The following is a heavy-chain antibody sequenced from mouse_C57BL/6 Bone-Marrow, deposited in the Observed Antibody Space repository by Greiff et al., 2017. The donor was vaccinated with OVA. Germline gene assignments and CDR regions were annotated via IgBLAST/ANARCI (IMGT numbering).Heavy chain of an antibody. CDR2: IDPETGGT. V-gene: IGHV1-15*01. CDR3: TRNYFDY. CDR1: GYTFTDYE. J-gene: IGHJ2*01. Sequence: QVQLQQSGAELVRPGASVTLSCKASGYTFTDYEMHWVKQTPVHGLEWIGAIDPETGGTAYNQKFKGKAILTADKSSSTAYMELRSLPSEDSAVYYCTRNYFDYWGQGTTLTVSS.